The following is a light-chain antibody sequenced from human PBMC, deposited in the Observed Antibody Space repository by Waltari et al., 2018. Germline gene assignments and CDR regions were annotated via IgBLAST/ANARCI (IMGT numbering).Light chain of an antibody. CDR1: SGFIATNY. CDR3: QSYDSDTQV. V-gene: IGLV6-57*01. CDR2: DDN. Sequence: FMLTQPHTVSASPGKTVTIPRTRSSGFIATNYVQRYQQRPGSSPTTVIYDDNQRPSGVPDRFSGSIDSSSNSASLTISGLRTEDEADYYCQSYDSDTQVFGGGTKLTVV. J-gene: IGLJ2*01.